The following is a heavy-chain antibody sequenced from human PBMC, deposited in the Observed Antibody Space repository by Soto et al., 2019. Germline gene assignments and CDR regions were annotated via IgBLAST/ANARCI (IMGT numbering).Heavy chain of an antibody. D-gene: IGHD1-26*01. Sequence: PGGSLRLSCVVSGFTLGGYSMNWVRQAPGKGLEWVSYISDSGSRMYYADSVKGRFTISRDSAKNSLYLQMNSLRAEDTAVYYCAPQGVGATGYLYWGQGTLVTVPQ. CDR3: APQGVGATGYLY. J-gene: IGHJ4*02. CDR2: ISDSGSRM. CDR1: GFTLGGYS. V-gene: IGHV3-48*01.